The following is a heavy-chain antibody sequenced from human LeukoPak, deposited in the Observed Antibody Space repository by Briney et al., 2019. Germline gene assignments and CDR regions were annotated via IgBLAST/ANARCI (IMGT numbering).Heavy chain of an antibody. CDR1: GGTFSSYA. CDR2: IIPIFGTA. CDR3: AREPPIFGLSQNAFDI. J-gene: IGHJ3*02. D-gene: IGHD3/OR15-3a*01. Sequence: GASVKVSCKASGGTFSSYAISWVRQAPGQGLEWMGGIIPIFGTANYAQKFQGRVTITADESTSTAYMELSSLRSEDTAVYYCAREPPIFGLSQNAFDIWGQGTMVTVSS. V-gene: IGHV1-69*13.